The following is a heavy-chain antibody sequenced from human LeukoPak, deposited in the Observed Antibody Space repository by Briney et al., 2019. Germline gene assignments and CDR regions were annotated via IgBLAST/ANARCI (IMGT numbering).Heavy chain of an antibody. J-gene: IGHJ6*02. Sequence: SQTLSLTCTVSGGSISSGGYYWSWIRQHPGKGLEWIGYIYYSGSTYYNPSLKSRVTISVDTSKNQFSLKLSSVTAADTAVYYCARTVLRYFDGQGMDVWGQGTTVTVSS. V-gene: IGHV4-31*03. CDR2: IYYSGST. D-gene: IGHD3-9*01. CDR3: ARTVLRYFDGQGMDV. CDR1: GGSISSGGYY.